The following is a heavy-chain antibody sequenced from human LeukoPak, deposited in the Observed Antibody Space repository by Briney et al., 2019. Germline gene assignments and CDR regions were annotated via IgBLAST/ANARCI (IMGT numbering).Heavy chain of an antibody. CDR1: GGSISSYY. CDR3: ASSKTNGDSSGWYAWFDP. D-gene: IGHD6-19*01. CDR2: IYYSGYT. V-gene: IGHV4-59*01. J-gene: IGHJ5*02. Sequence: SETLSLTCTVSGGSISSYYWSWIRQPPGKGLEGIGYIYYSGYTNYNPSLKSRVTISVDTSKNQFSLKLSSVTAADTAVYYCASSKTNGDSSGWYAWFDPWGQGTLVTVSS.